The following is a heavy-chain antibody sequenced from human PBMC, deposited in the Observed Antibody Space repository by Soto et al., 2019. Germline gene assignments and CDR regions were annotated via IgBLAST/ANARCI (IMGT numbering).Heavy chain of an antibody. V-gene: IGHV4-34*01. CDR3: ARRHYYDSRGSGAFDI. J-gene: IGHJ3*02. Sequence: SETLSLTCAFYGGSFSGYYWSWIRQPPGKGLEWIGEINHSGSTNYNPSLKSRVTISVDTSKIQFSLKLSSVTAADTAVYYCARRHYYDSRGSGAFDIWGQGTMVTVSS. CDR2: INHSGST. D-gene: IGHD3-22*01. CDR1: GGSFSGYY.